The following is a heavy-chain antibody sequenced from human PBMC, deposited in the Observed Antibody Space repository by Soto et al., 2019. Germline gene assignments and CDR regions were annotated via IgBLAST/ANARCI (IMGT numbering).Heavy chain of an antibody. J-gene: IGHJ4*02. Sequence: QVQLVESGGGVVQPGRSLRLSCAASGFTFSSYGMHWVRQAPGKGLEWVAVIWYDGSNKYYADSVKGRFTISRDNSKNTLYLQMNSLRAEDTAVYYCARNSGYGLRFFDYWGQGTLVTVSS. CDR2: IWYDGSNK. CDR3: ARNSGYGLRFFDY. D-gene: IGHD5-12*01. CDR1: GFTFSSYG. V-gene: IGHV3-33*01.